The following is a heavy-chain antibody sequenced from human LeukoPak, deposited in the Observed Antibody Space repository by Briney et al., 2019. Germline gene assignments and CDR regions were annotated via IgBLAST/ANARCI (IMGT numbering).Heavy chain of an antibody. J-gene: IGHJ4*02. CDR2: LYYRGST. Sequence: ADTLSLICTVSGGSVSSSYASCIRQPPEKGLECIGYLYYRGSTSHNPSRKSRVSISVDTSNNQLSLKLTSVTAADTAVYYFARVHRSGSYPSYFDYWGQGTLVTASS. D-gene: IGHD3-22*01. V-gene: IGHV4-59*02. CDR1: GGSVSSSY. CDR3: ARVHRSGSYPSYFDY.